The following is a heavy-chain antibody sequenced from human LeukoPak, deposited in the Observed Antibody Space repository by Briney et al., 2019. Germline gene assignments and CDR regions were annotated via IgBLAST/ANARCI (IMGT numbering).Heavy chain of an antibody. D-gene: IGHD4-17*01. V-gene: IGHV3-21*01. J-gene: IGHJ3*02. CDR1: GFTFSSYS. Sequence: GGSLRLSCAASGFTFSSYSMNWVRQAPGKGLEWVSSISSSSSYIYYADSVKGRFTISRDNSKNTLYLQMNSLRAEDTAVYYCARDRVYGDYGRAFDIWGQGTMVTVSS. CDR2: ISSSSSYI. CDR3: ARDRVYGDYGRAFDI.